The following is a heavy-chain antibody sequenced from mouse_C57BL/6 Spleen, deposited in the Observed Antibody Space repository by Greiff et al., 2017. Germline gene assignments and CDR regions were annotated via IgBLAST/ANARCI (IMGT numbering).Heavy chain of an antibody. V-gene: IGHV1-55*01. D-gene: IGHD2-4*01. CDR3: ARFDYGGDAMDY. Sequence: VQLQQPGAELVKPGASVKMSCKASGYTFTSYWITWVKQRPGQGLEWIGDIYPGSGSTNYNEKFKSKATLTVDTSSSTAYMQLSSLTSEYSAVYYCARFDYGGDAMDYWGQGTSLTVSS. CDR2: IYPGSGST. J-gene: IGHJ4*01. CDR1: GYTFTSYW.